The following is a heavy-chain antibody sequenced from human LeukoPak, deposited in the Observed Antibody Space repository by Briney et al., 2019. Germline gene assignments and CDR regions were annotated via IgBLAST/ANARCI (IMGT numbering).Heavy chain of an antibody. D-gene: IGHD3-22*01. CDR2: ISSSGSTI. CDR3: ARDNYDSSTPYYFDY. CDR1: GFSFSSYN. J-gene: IGHJ4*02. Sequence: GGSLRLSCAASGFSFSSYNMNWVRQAPGQGLEWVSYISSSGSTIYYADSVKGRFTISRDNAKNSLYLQMNSLRAEDTAVYYCARDNYDSSTPYYFDYWGQGTLVTVSS. V-gene: IGHV3-48*03.